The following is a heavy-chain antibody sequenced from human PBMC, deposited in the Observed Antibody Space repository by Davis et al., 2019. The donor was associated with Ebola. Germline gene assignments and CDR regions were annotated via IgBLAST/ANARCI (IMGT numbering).Heavy chain of an antibody. Sequence: SETLSLTCTVSDGSISSYYWSWIRQPPGKGLEWIGSIYYSGSTYYNPSLKSRVTISVDTSKNQFSLKLSSVTAADTAVYYCARLPATYYYDSSGYYSYYYGMDVWGKGTTVTVSS. J-gene: IGHJ6*04. V-gene: IGHV4-39*01. D-gene: IGHD3-22*01. CDR2: IYYSGST. CDR3: ARLPATYYYDSSGYYSYYYGMDV. CDR1: DGSISSYY.